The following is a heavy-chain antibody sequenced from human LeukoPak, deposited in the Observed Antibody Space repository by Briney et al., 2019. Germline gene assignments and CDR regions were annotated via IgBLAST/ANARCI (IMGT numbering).Heavy chain of an antibody. CDR1: GGSISSSSYY. Sequence: SETLSLTCTVSGGSISSSSYYWGWIRQPPGKGLEWIGSIYYSGSTYYNPSLKSRVTISVDTSKNQFSLKLSSVTAADTAVYYCARVVPAAIGWFDPWGQGTLVTVSS. J-gene: IGHJ5*02. V-gene: IGHV4-39*07. CDR3: ARVVPAAIGWFDP. D-gene: IGHD2-2*01. CDR2: IYYSGST.